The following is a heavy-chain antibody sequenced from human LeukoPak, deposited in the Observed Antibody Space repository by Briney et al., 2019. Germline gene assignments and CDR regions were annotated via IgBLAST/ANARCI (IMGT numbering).Heavy chain of an antibody. CDR1: DGAIAGYS. CDR2: IYYSGDT. J-gene: IGHJ6*03. V-gene: IGHV4-59*01. CDR3: ARVSWFPGTSYYYMDV. Sequence: SETLSLTCTVSDGAIAGYSWSWIRQPPGKGLEWTGYIYYSGDTNYNPSLQSRVTVSVDTSKNQFSLKLSSVTAADTAVYYCARVSWFPGTSYYYMDVWGKGTTVTVSS. D-gene: IGHD1-1*01.